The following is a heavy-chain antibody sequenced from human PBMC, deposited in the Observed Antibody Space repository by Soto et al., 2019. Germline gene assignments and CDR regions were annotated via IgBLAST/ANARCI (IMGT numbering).Heavy chain of an antibody. CDR1: GASLSLLY. J-gene: IGHJ5*02. CDR2: IYYNGSA. CDR3: ARCPIDHNWFDP. V-gene: IGHV4-59*01. D-gene: IGHD3-9*01. Sequence: SETLSLTCTVSGASLSLLYWSWVRQSPGKGLEWIGYIYYNGSATYNPSFRSRVTIAIDTSNKQFSLRLTSVTAADTAVYYCARCPIDHNWFDPWGQGTLVTVSS.